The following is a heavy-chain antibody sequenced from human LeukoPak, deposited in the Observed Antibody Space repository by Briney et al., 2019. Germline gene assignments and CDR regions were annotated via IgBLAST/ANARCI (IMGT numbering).Heavy chain of an antibody. J-gene: IGHJ4*02. CDR2: ISYDGSNK. D-gene: IGHD1-1*01. CDR1: GFTFSSYG. Sequence: GGSLRLSCAASGFTFSSYGMHWVRQAPGKGLEWVAVISYDGSNKYYADSVKGRFTISRDNSKNTLYLQMNSLRAEDTAVYYCAKVSGTVDYWGQGTLATVSS. CDR3: AKVSGTVDY. V-gene: IGHV3-30*18.